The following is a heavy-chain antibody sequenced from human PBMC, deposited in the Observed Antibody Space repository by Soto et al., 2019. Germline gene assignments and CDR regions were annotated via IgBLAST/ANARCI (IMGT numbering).Heavy chain of an antibody. CDR3: AADTEGYCSGGSCYQYYGMDV. CDR2: IVVGSGNT. J-gene: IGHJ6*02. V-gene: IGHV1-58*01. Sequence: ASVKVSCKASGFTFTSSAVQWVRQARGQRLEWIGWIVVGSGNTNYAQKFQERVTITRDMSTSTAYMELSSLRSEDAAVYYCAADTEGYCSGGSCYQYYGMDVWGQGTTVTVPS. CDR1: GFTFTSSA. D-gene: IGHD2-15*01.